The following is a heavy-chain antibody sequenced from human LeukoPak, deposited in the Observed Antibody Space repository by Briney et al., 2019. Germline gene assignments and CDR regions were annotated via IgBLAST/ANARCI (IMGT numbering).Heavy chain of an antibody. CDR1: TRYFTNYW. CDR3: GTSRWSGVVDS. V-gene: IGHV3-74*01. CDR2: IDRDGLRE. D-gene: IGHD3-3*01. Sequence: PGGSLRLTCTASTRYFTNYWMHWVRQVPGKGLAWLSRIDRDGLREDYADSVRGRFTISRHNAKSTTYLQMKSLRAEDTAVYYFGTSRWSGVVDSWGQGTLVTVPS. J-gene: IGHJ5*01.